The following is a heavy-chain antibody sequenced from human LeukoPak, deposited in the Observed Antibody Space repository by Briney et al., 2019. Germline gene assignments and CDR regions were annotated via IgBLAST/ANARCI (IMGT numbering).Heavy chain of an antibody. V-gene: IGHV4-39*07. CDR2: IYYSGST. CDR1: GGSISSSSYY. Sequence: SETLSLTCTVSGGSISSSSYYWGWIRQPPGKGLEWIGSIYYSGSTYYNPSLKSRVTISVDTSKNQFSLKLSSVTAADMAVYYCARIRPLCSGGSCYPGVPDYWGQGTLVTVSS. CDR3: ARIRPLCSGGSCYPGVPDY. D-gene: IGHD2-15*01. J-gene: IGHJ4*02.